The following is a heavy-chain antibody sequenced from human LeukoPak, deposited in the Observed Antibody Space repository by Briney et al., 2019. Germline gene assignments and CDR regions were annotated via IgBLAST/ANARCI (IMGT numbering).Heavy chain of an antibody. CDR2: IIPIFGTA. J-gene: IGHJ4*02. Sequence: AASVKVSCKASGGTFSSCAISWVRQAPGQGLEWMGGIIPIFGTANYAQKFQGRVTITTDESTSTAYMELSSLRSEDTAVYYCARALSTYYYDSSGYYPLGYWGQGTLVTVSS. CDR3: ARALSTYYYDSSGYYPLGY. D-gene: IGHD3-22*01. CDR1: GGTFSSCA. V-gene: IGHV1-69*05.